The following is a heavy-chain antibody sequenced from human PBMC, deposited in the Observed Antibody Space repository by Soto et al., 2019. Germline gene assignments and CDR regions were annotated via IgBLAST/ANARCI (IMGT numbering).Heavy chain of an antibody. CDR1: GLTFSSYA. Sequence: PGGSLRLSCAASGLTFSSYATSWVRQAPGKGLEWVSAISGSGGSTYYADSVKGRFTISRDNSKNTLYLQMNSLRAEDTAVYYCAKDKYCSSTSCYAGGNNWFDPWGQGTLVTVSS. V-gene: IGHV3-23*01. J-gene: IGHJ5*02. CDR2: ISGSGGST. D-gene: IGHD2-2*01. CDR3: AKDKYCSSTSCYAGGNNWFDP.